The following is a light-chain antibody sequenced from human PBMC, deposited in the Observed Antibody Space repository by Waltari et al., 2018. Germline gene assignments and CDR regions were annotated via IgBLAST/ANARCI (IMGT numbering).Light chain of an antibody. CDR1: QYIRTY. CDR3: QQSYSAPLT. J-gene: IGKJ4*02. Sequence: EIQMTQSPSSLSASVGDRVTIPCRASQYIRTYLIWYQQKPGKAPELLIYSSTTYQGGVPSSLSGSGSGTDFTITISSLQFEDFSTYYCQQSYSAPLTFGGGTKVEIK. V-gene: IGKV1-39*01. CDR2: SST.